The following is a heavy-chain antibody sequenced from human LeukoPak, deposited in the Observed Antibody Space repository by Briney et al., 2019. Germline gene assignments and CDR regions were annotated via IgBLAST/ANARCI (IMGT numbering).Heavy chain of an antibody. CDR1: GYTFTSYA. V-gene: IGHV1-8*03. J-gene: IGHJ6*03. CDR3: ARGVDCSSTSCYPYYYYYYMDV. CDR2: ISAYNGKT. D-gene: IGHD2-2*01. Sequence: ASVKVSCKASGYTFTSYAFTWVRQAPGQGLEWMGWISAYNGKTDYAQKFQGRVTITRNTSISTAYMELSSLRSEDTAVYYCARGVDCSSTSCYPYYYYYYMDVWGKGTTVTVSS.